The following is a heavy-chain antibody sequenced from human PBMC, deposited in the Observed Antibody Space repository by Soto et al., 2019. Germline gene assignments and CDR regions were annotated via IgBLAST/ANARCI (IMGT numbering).Heavy chain of an antibody. CDR1: GGSISSSSYY. CDR3: ARGITIFGVVIIRDAFDI. V-gene: IGHV4-39*01. D-gene: IGHD3-3*01. J-gene: IGHJ3*02. CDR2: IYYSGST. Sequence: SETLSLTCTVSGGSISSSSYYWGWIRQPPGKGLEWIGSIYYSGSTYYNPSLKSRVTISVDTSKNQFSLKLSSVTAADTAVYNCARGITIFGVVIIRDAFDIWGQGTMVTVSS.